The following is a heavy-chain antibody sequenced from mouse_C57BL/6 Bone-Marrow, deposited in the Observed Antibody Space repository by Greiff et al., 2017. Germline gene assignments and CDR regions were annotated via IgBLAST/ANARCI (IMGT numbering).Heavy chain of an antibody. V-gene: IGHV15-2*01. CDR2: ILASIGRT. CDR3: ARKWGYDDY. Sequence: VQLQQSGSELRSPGSSVKLSCKDFGSEVFPIAYMSWVRQKPGHGFEWIGGILASIGRTIYGEKFEDKATLDADTLSNTAYLELNSLASEDSAIYYCARKWGYDDYWGQGTTLTVSS. J-gene: IGHJ2*01. CDR1: GSEVFPIAY. D-gene: IGHD2-2*01.